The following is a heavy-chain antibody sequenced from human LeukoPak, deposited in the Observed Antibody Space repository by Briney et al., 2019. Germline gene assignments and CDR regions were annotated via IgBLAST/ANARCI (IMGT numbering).Heavy chain of an antibody. CDR3: VREARGYHYTYFDY. Sequence: GGSLRLPCTASGFTLGGHDMHWVRQTTGDGLEWVAAVSAGHHAFYAGSVKGRFTVSREDAKNSLYLQMNSLRAGDTAVYYCVREARGYHYTYFDYWGQGSLVTVSS. CDR1: GFTLGGHD. V-gene: IGHV3-13*01. CDR2: VSAGHHA. J-gene: IGHJ4*02. D-gene: IGHD5-18*01.